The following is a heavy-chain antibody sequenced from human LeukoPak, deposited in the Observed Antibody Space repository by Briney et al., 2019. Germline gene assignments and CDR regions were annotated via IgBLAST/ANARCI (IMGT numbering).Heavy chain of an antibody. V-gene: IGHV3-7*01. D-gene: IGHD6-19*01. Sequence: GRSLRLSCAASGFTFPIYWMTWVRQAPGKGLEWVGIIKNDGSEAYYGDSVKGRFTISRDNAKNSLYLQMSSLRADDTAVYFCARDGDSGWSLSHWGQGTLVTVSS. J-gene: IGHJ4*02. CDR1: GFTFPIYW. CDR2: IKNDGSEA. CDR3: ARDGDSGWSLSH.